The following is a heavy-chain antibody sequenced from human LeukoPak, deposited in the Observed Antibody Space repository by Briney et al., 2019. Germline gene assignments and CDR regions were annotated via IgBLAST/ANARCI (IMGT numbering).Heavy chain of an antibody. CDR2: IIPILGIA. J-gene: IGHJ5*02. CDR3: ARNPYDYVWGSYRDNWFDP. D-gene: IGHD3-16*02. CDR1: GGTFSSYA. Sequence: SVKVSCKASGGTFSSYAISWVRQAPGQGLEWMGRIIPILGIANYAQRFQGRVTITADKSTSTAYMELSSLRSEDTAVYYCARNPYDYVWGSYRDNWFDPWGQGTLVTVSS. V-gene: IGHV1-69*04.